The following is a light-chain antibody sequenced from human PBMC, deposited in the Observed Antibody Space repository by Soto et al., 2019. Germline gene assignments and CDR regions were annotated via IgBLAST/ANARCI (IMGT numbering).Light chain of an antibody. CDR3: QQYNSYALT. J-gene: IGKJ4*01. Sequence: DIQMTQSPSTLSASVGDRVTITCRASQSISRWLARYRQKPGKAPQVLISDASSLESGVPSRFSGSASGTEFTLTISSLQPHDSATYYCQQYNSYALTFGGGTKAEIK. V-gene: IGKV1-5*01. CDR2: DAS. CDR1: QSISRW.